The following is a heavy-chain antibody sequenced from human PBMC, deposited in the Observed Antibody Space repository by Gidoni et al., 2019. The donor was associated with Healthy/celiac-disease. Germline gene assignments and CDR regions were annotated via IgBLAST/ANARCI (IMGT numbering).Heavy chain of an antibody. CDR3: ARETRKDYYGSGSYYDAFDI. CDR2: IWYDGSNK. D-gene: IGHD3-10*01. CDR1: GFTFSRYG. J-gene: IGHJ3*02. V-gene: IGHV3-33*01. Sequence: QVQLVESGGGVVQPGRSRRLSCAASGFTFSRYGMHWVRQAPGKGLEWVAVIWYDGSNKYYADSVKGRFTISRDNSKNTLYLQMNSLRAEDTAVYYCARETRKDYYGSGSYYDAFDIWGQGTMVTVSS.